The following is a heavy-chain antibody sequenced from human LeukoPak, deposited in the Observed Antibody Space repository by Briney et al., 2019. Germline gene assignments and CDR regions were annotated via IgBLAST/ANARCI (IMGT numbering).Heavy chain of an antibody. CDR2: MNPNSGNT. CDR3: ARGRNQRDLRLLLY. Sequence: GASVKVSCKASGYTFSSYDINWVRQATGQGLEWMGWMNPNSGNTGYAQKFQGRVTMTRNTSISTAYMELSSLRSEDTAMYYCARGRNQRDLRLLLYWGQGTLVTVSS. CDR1: GYTFSSYD. V-gene: IGHV1-8*01. J-gene: IGHJ4*02. D-gene: IGHD1-14*01.